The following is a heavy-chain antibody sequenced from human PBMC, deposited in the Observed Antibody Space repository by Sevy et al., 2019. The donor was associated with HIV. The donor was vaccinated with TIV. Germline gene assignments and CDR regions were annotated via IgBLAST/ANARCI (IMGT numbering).Heavy chain of an antibody. CDR2: IIPIFGTA. CDR3: ASRRIAAAGDYYYYYMDV. J-gene: IGHJ6*03. V-gene: IGHV1-69*06. CDR1: GGTFSSYA. Sequence: ASVKVSCKASGGTFSSYAISWVRQAPGQGLEWMGGIIPIFGTANYAQKFQGRVTITADKSTSTAYMGLSSLRSEDTAVYYCASRRIAAAGDYYYYYMDVWGKGTTVTVSS. D-gene: IGHD6-13*01.